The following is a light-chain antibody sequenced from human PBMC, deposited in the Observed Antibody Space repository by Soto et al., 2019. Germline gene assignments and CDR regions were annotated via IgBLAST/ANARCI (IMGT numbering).Light chain of an antibody. J-gene: IGKJ1*01. CDR2: GAY. Sequence: EIVMTQSPATLSLSPGERATLSCRASQSVSSNSAWSQETPGQATRLLIYGAYTRATGIPARFSASGTGTDFTLTISDVQPEDFAVYYCHQRQSWPRTFGQGTKVDTK. CDR1: QSVSSN. CDR3: HQRQSWPRT. V-gene: IGKV3-15*01.